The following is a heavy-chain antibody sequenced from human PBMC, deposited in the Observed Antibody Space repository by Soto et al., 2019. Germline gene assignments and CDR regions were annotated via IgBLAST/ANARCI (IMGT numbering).Heavy chain of an antibody. V-gene: IGHV3-23*01. J-gene: IGHJ4*02. CDR1: GFTFSSYA. CDR2: ISVSGAST. D-gene: IGHD2-21*02. Sequence: GGSLRLSCVASGFTFSSYAMSWVRQAPGKGLEWVSSISVSGASTYYVDSVKGRFTISRDDSKDTLYLQMNGLRAEDTAVYYCAKGGVSAIPFDYWGQGTLVTVSS. CDR3: AKGGVSAIPFDY.